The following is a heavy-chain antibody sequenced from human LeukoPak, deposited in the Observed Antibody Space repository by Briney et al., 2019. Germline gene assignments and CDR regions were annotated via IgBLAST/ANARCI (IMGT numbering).Heavy chain of an antibody. V-gene: IGHV4-4*07. CDR1: GGSISSYY. J-gene: IGHJ4*02. CDR3: ARVGRYGGNSDYYFDY. D-gene: IGHD4-23*01. CDR2: IYTSGST. Sequence: SETLSLTCTVSGGSISSYYWSWIRQPAGKGLEWIGRIYTSGSTNYNPSLKSRVTMSVDTSKNQFSLKLSSVTAADTAVYYRARVGRYGGNSDYYFDYWGQGTLVTVSS.